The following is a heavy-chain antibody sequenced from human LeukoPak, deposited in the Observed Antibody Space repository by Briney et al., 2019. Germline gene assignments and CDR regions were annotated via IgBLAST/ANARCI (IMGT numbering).Heavy chain of an antibody. D-gene: IGHD3-16*02. Sequence: GGSLRLSCAASGFTFDDYAMYWVGQAPGKGLEWVSGMSWNSGSIGYADSVKGRFTISRDNAKNSLYLQMNSLRAEDTALYYCAKGGGYDYVWGSYRYTYFDYWGQGTLVTVSS. CDR1: GFTFDDYA. CDR3: AKGGGYDYVWGSYRYTYFDY. CDR2: MSWNSGSI. J-gene: IGHJ4*02. V-gene: IGHV3-9*01.